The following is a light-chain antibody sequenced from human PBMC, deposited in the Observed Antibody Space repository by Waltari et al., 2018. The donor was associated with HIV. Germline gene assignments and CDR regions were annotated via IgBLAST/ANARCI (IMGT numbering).Light chain of an antibody. V-gene: IGKV1-39*01. J-gene: IGKJ3*01. CDR2: AAS. CDR3: QQSFNIPLI. Sequence: GDRVTITCRASQSIGVYLNWYRQKQGKAPELLIYAASNLQSGLPSRFSGSGSGTDFTLTISSLQPEDFATYYCQQSFNIPLIFGPGTKVDI. CDR1: QSIGVY.